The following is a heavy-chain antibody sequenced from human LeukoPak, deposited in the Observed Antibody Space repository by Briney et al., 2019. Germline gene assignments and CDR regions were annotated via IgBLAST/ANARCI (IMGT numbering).Heavy chain of an antibody. J-gene: IGHJ4*02. CDR2: INFDGSST. V-gene: IGHV3-74*01. CDR1: GFILSSYW. CDR3: ARANNFDY. D-gene: IGHD4/OR15-4a*01. Sequence: PGGSLRLSCAASGFILSSYWLHWVRQAPGKGLVWVSRINFDGSSTNYADSVKGRFTISRDNARNTLYLQMNSLRVEDTAVYYCARANNFDYWGQATLVTVAS.